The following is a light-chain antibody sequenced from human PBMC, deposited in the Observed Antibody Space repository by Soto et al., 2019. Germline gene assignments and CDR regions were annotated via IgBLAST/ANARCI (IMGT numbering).Light chain of an antibody. CDR3: QQYNSYPIT. CDR1: QSISSW. Sequence: DIQMTQSPSTLSVSVGDRVTITCRASQSISSWLAWYQQKPGKAPKLLIYDASNLESGVPSRFSGSGSGTEFTLTISSLQPDDFATSYCQQYNSYPITFGQGTRLEIK. V-gene: IGKV1-5*01. J-gene: IGKJ5*01. CDR2: DAS.